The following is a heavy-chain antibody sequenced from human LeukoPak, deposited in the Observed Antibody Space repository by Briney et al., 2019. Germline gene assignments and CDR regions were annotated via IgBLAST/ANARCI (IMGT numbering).Heavy chain of an antibody. CDR2: IIPILGIA. D-gene: IGHD2-2*01. CDR3: AREKYCNSTSCYVRAFDI. J-gene: IGHJ3*02. V-gene: IGHV1-69*04. Sequence: ASVKVSCKASGGTFSSYAISWVRQAPGQGLEWMGRIIPILGIANYAQKFQGRVTITADKSTSTAYMELSSLRSEDTAVYYCAREKYCNSTSCYVRAFDIWGQGTMVTVSS. CDR1: GGTFSSYA.